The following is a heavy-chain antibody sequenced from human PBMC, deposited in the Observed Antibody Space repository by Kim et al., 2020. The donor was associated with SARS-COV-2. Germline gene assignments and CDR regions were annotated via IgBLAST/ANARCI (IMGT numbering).Heavy chain of an antibody. CDR2: IYYSGST. J-gene: IGHJ3*02. CDR1: GGSISSSSYY. V-gene: IGHV4-39*01. Sequence: SKTLSLTCTVSGGSISSSSYYWGWIRQPPGKGLEWIGSIYYSGSTYYNPSLKSRVTISVDTSKNQFSLKLSSVTAADTAVYYCARHEPDSGYVLGGAFDIWGQGTMVTVSS. CDR3: ARHEPDSGYVLGGAFDI. D-gene: IGHD5-12*01.